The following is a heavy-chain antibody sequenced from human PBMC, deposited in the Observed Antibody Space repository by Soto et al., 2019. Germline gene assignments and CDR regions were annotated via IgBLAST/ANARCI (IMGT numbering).Heavy chain of an antibody. CDR1: GCTFSSYA. Sequence: GASVKVSCKASGCTFSSYAISWVRQAPGQGLEWMGGIIPIFGTANYAQKFQGRVTITADESTSTAYMELSSLRSEDTAVYYCAREVGGWLQNNWFDPWGQGTLVTVSS. CDR2: IIPIFGTA. D-gene: IGHD5-12*01. J-gene: IGHJ5*02. V-gene: IGHV1-69*13. CDR3: AREVGGWLQNNWFDP.